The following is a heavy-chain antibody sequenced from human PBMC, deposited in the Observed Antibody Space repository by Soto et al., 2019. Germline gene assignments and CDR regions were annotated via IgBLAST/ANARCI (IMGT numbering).Heavy chain of an antibody. CDR1: GFTFSSYG. CDR2: ISSGSSFI. D-gene: IGHD1-26*01. V-gene: IGHV3-21*02. CDR3: ARELSVIYYAAAAFDY. J-gene: IGHJ4*02. Sequence: EVQLVESGGGLVRPGGSLRLSCAASGFTFSSYGMNWVRQAPGKGLEWVSSISSGSSFIYYADSVRGRFTISRDNAKNSLYLQMNSLRAEDTAVYYCARELSVIYYAAAAFDYWGQGTLVTVSS.